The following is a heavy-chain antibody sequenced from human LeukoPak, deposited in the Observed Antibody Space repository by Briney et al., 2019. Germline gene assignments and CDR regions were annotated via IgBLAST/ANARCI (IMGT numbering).Heavy chain of an antibody. D-gene: IGHD6-13*01. J-gene: IGHJ6*02. CDR3: ARQLAAAGTGRRNYYYYGMDV. CDR2: IYPGDSDT. V-gene: IGHV5-51*01. CDR1: GYSFTSYW. Sequence: GESLKISCKGSGYSFTSYWIGWVRQMPGKGLEWMGIIYPGDSDTRYSPSFQGQVTISADKSISTAYLQWGSLKASDTAMYYCARQLAAAGTGRRNYYYYGMDVWGQGTTVTVSS.